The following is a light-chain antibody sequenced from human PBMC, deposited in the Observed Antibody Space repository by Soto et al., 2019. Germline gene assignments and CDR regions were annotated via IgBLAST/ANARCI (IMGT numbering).Light chain of an antibody. CDR3: QQSYSTPQA. V-gene: IGKV1-5*01. Sequence: DIRMTQSPSTLSASVGEIVTITCRASQNIRNWLAWYQKKPGKAPNPMIYDDSSLKSGVPARFSGSGSGTDFTLTISGLQPEDFATYYCQQSYSTPQAFCGGTKVDIK. J-gene: IGKJ4*01. CDR2: DDS. CDR1: QNIRNW.